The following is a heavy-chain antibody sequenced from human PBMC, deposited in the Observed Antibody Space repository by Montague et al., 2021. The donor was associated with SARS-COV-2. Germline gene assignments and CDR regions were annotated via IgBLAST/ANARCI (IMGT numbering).Heavy chain of an antibody. CDR1: GASISTGAYY. D-gene: IGHD3-10*01. J-gene: IGHJ4*02. V-gene: IGHV4-31*03. Sequence: TLSLTCTVSGASISTGAYYWSWIRQHPEKGLEWIGYIYYSGTIYYNPSLKSRVTISLDTFNNHSSLKLSSVTAADTAVYYCATASGSGSLGFHYWGQGTLVLVSS. CDR2: IYYSGTI. CDR3: ATASGSGSLGFHY.